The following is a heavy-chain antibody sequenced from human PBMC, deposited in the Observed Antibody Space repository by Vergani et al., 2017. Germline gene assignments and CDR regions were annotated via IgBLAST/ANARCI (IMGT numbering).Heavy chain of an antibody. CDR3: VKEKIDLGSYFFDA. Sequence: EVHLLESGGGLVQSGGSLRLSCAAYGFTFSNSSVSWVRQAPGRGLALVSSISGPGLSTYYAVSVKGRFSISRDNSKNTVFLQMHILRAEDTAIYYCVKEKIDLGSYFFDAWGHGILVTVSS. D-gene: IGHD2/OR15-2a*01. CDR2: ISGPGLST. CDR1: GFTFSNSS. J-gene: IGHJ4*01. V-gene: IGHV3-23*01.